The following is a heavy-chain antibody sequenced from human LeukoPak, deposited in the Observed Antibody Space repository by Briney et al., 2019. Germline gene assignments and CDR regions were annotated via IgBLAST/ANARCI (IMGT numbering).Heavy chain of an antibody. D-gene: IGHD2-15*01. CDR1: GGSFSGYY. CDR3: ARSVPRTRVCSGGSCYSLSALDI. J-gene: IGHJ3*02. Sequence: PSETLSLTCAAYGGSFSGYYWSWIRQPPGKGLEWIGEINHSGSTNYNPSLKSRVTISVDTSKNQFSLKLSSVTAADTAVYYCARSVPRTRVCSGGSCYSLSALDIWGQGTMVTVSS. V-gene: IGHV4-34*01. CDR2: INHSGST.